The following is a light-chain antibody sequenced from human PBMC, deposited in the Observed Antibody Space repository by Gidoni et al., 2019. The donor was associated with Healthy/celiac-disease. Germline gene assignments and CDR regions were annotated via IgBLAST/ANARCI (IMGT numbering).Light chain of an antibody. CDR3: QQYGSSPRT. V-gene: IGKV3-20*01. CDR2: GAS. CDR1: QSVSSSY. J-gene: IGKJ2*02. Sequence: EIVLTQSPGTLSLSPGERATLSCRASQSVSSSYLALYQQKPGQAPSLLIYGASSRATGIPDRFSGSGSGTDFTLTISRLEPEDFAVYYCQQYGSSPRTFGQGTKLEIK.